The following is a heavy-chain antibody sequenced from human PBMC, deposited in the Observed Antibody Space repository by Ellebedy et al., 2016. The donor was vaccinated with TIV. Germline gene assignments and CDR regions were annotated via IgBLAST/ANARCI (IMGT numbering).Heavy chain of an antibody. Sequence: PGGSLRFSCAASGFTFRNYWMNWVRQAPGKGLELVANINQDGRAKNYVDSVKGRFAISRDNAKNSLYLQMNSLRGEDTAVYYCARGSVVTGADSWGQGTLVTVSS. J-gene: IGHJ4*02. CDR3: ARGSVVTGADS. CDR2: INQDGRAK. D-gene: IGHD2-21*02. V-gene: IGHV3-7*03. CDR1: GFTFRNYW.